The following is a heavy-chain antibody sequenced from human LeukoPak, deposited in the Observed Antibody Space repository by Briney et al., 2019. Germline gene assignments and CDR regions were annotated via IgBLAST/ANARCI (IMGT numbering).Heavy chain of an antibody. J-gene: IGHJ5*02. CDR2: IYYSGST. CDR1: GGAISSSSYY. D-gene: IGHD6-13*01. Sequence: SETLSLTCTVTGGAISSSSYYWGWIRPPPGKGLEWIGSIYYSGSTYYNPSLKSRVTISVDTSKNQFSLKLSSVTAADTAVYYCARSPAGGSSSWYWFDPWGQGTLVTASS. CDR3: ARSPAGGSSSWYWFDP. V-gene: IGHV4-39*01.